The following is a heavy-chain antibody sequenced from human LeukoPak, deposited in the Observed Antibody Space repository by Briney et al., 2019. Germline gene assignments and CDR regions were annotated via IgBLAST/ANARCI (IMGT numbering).Heavy chain of an antibody. J-gene: IGHJ2*01. D-gene: IGHD1-26*01. CDR1: GFTFSRNG. V-gene: IGHV3-33*01. CDR2: IYYDGSNK. CDR3: ARDLLYSGSYSWYFDL. Sequence: PGRSLRLSCAASGFTFSRNGMHWVRQAPGKGLEWVALIYYDGSNKYYVDSVKGRFTISRDNSKNMLYLQMNSLRAEDTAVYYCARDLLYSGSYSWYFDLWGPASRSLSPQ.